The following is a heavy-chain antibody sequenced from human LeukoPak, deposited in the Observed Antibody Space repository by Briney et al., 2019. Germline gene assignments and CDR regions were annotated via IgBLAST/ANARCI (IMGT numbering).Heavy chain of an antibody. CDR3: ARLSISQGGSGWDFDY. V-gene: IGHV4-39*07. CDR1: GASISSGDYY. Sequence: PSETLSLTCTVSGASISSGDYYWGWIRQSPGKGLEWIVTIYYSGSTNYNPSLKSRVTISVDTSKNQFSLKLSSVTAADTAVYYCARLSISQGGSGWDFDYWGQGTLVTVSS. J-gene: IGHJ4*02. D-gene: IGHD6-19*01. CDR2: IYYSGST.